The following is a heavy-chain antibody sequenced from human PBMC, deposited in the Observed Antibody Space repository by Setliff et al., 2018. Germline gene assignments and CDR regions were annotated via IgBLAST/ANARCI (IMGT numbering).Heavy chain of an antibody. D-gene: IGHD3-10*01. CDR2: ISSSGSTI. J-gene: IGHJ5*02. V-gene: IGHV3-48*04. CDR1: GFTFSSYW. Sequence: LRLSCAASGFTFSSYWMSWVRQAPGKGLEWVSYISSSGSTIYYADSVKGRFTISRDNAKNSLYLQMNSLRAEDTAVYYCAKNGFGVVALGVNNWFDPWGQGTLVTVSS. CDR3: AKNGFGVVALGVNNWFDP.